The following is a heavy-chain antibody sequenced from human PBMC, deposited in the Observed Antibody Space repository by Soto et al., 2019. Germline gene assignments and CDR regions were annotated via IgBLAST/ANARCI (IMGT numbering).Heavy chain of an antibody. D-gene: IGHD2-15*01. V-gene: IGHV1-18*04. J-gene: IGHJ6*02. Sequence: QVQLVQSGVEVKKPGASVKVSCKASGYTFISHGISWVRQAPGQGVEWMGLISGKNGNTNYAQKLQGRVTLTTDTSTSTAYMELRSLRSDDTAVYYCARVSSSIVVVPDYGMDVWGQGTTVTVSS. CDR1: GYTFISHG. CDR2: ISGKNGNT. CDR3: ARVSSSIVVVPDYGMDV.